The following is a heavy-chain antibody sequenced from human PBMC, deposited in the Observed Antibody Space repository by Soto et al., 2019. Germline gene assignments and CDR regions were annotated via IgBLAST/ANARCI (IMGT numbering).Heavy chain of an antibody. CDR2: ISGSGGST. CDR1: GFTFSSYA. Sequence: GGSLRLSCAASGFTFSSYAISWVRQAPGKGLEWVSAISGSGGSTYYADSVKGRFTISRDNSKNTLYLQMNSLRAEDTAVYYCAKIRGSSWMIDDRGQRALVTVSS. V-gene: IGHV3-23*01. J-gene: IGHJ4*02. D-gene: IGHD6-13*01. CDR3: AKIRGSSWMIDD.